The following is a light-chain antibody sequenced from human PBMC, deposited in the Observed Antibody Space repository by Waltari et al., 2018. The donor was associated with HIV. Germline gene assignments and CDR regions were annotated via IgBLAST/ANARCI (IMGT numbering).Light chain of an antibody. V-gene: IGLV1-51*01. Sequence: QFVLTQAPSVSAAPGQNVTISCSGSSSNIGNTTVPWYQHFPGTAPKLLIYDINKRPSGIPDRFSGSKSGTSATLAIAGLQTGDEADYYCGTWDSSLSVGLFGGGTKVTVL. CDR1: SSNIGNTT. CDR2: DIN. CDR3: GTWDSSLSVGL. J-gene: IGLJ3*02.